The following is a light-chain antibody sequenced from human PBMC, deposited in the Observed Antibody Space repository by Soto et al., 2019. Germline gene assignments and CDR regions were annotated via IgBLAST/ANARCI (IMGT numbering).Light chain of an antibody. CDR3: SSYTTSTTLQLV. J-gene: IGLJ1*01. CDR1: RSDVGGYNY. CDR2: DVS. Sequence: QSVVTQAESVSGSPGQSITISCTGKRSDVGGYNYVSWYQHHPGKAPKLLIYDVSNRPSGISNRFSGSKSDNTASLTISVLQPEYDAVYYCSSYTTSTTLQLVSATVTKVTVL. V-gene: IGLV2-14*03.